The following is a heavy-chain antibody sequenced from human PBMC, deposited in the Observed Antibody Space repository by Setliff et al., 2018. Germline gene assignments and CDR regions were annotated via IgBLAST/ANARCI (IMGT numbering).Heavy chain of an antibody. D-gene: IGHD3-3*01. CDR1: GGSISSGGYY. J-gene: IGHJ4*02. CDR2: IYYSGNT. Sequence: SETLSLTCTVSGGSISSGGYYWSWIRQHPGKGLEWIGYIYYSGNTYYNPSLKSRVTISVDTSKNQFSLKLTSVTTADTAVYYCALSDHYPFYYDYWGLGTLVTVSS. V-gene: IGHV4-31*03. CDR3: ALSDHYPFYYDY.